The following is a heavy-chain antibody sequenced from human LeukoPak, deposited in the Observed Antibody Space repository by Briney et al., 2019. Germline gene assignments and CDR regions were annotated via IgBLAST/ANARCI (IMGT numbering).Heavy chain of an antibody. CDR2: INSDGSST. CDR1: GFTFSSYA. Sequence: GGSLRLSCAASGFTFSSYAMSWVRQAPGKGLVWVSRINSDGSSTSYADSVKGRFTISRDNSKNTLYLQMNSVSAEDTAVYYCAKDQAYCTGGNCYYYFYYLDVWGRGTTVTVSS. J-gene: IGHJ6*03. CDR3: AKDQAYCTGGNCYYYFYYLDV. D-gene: IGHD2-15*01. V-gene: IGHV3-74*01.